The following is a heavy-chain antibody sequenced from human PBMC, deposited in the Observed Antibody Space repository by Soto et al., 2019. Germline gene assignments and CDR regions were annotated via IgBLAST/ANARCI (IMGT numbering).Heavy chain of an antibody. CDR2: IYYSGST. CDR1: GGSISSYY. CDR3: ASNLSSGVGGAFDI. J-gene: IGHJ3*02. Sequence: SETLSLTCTVSGGSISSYYWSWIRQPPGKGLEWIGYIYYSGSTNYNPSLKSRVTISVDTSKNQFSLKLSSVTAADTAVYYCASNLSSGVGGAFDIWGQGTMVTVSS. V-gene: IGHV4-59*01. D-gene: IGHD1-20*01.